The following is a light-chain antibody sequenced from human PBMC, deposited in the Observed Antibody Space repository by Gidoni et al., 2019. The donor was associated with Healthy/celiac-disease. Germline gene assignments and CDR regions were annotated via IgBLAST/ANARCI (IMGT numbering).Light chain of an antibody. Sequence: EIVLTQSPATRSLSPGESATLSCRASQSVSSYLAWYQQKPGQAPRLLIYDASNRATGIPARFSGSGSGTDFTLTISSLEPEDFAVYYCQQRSNWPPYTFGQGTKLEIK. CDR3: QQRSNWPPYT. CDR1: QSVSSY. V-gene: IGKV3-11*01. CDR2: DAS. J-gene: IGKJ2*01.